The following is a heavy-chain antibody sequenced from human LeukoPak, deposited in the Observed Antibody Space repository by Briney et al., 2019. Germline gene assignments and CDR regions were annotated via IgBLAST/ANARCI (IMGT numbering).Heavy chain of an antibody. CDR2: IYHSGST. V-gene: IGHV4-38-2*01. D-gene: IGHD5-24*01. CDR1: GYSISSGYY. J-gene: IGHJ4*02. CDR3: ARAGRWLQLRDYLDY. Sequence: PSETLSLTCAVSGYSISSGYYWGWIRQPPGKGLEWIGSIYHSGSTYYNPSLKSRVTISVDTSKNQFSLKLSSVTAADTAVYYCARAGRWLQLRDYLDYWGQGTLFTVSS.